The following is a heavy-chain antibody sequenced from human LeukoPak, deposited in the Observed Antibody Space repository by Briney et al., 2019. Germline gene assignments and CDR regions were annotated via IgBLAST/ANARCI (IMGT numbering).Heavy chain of an antibody. V-gene: IGHV4-39*01. CDR1: ADSISTHIYY. CDR2: VYYTGNA. D-gene: IGHD5/OR15-5a*01. CDR3: ARLRALSGHRGAFDI. Sequence: SQTLSLTCAVSADSISTHIYYWDWLRQTPGRGLEWIGPVYYTGNAYYNPSLKSRVTISVDTSDNRVSLHLSSVNAADTAIYYCARLRALSGHRGAFDIWGQGTLVTVSS. J-gene: IGHJ3*02.